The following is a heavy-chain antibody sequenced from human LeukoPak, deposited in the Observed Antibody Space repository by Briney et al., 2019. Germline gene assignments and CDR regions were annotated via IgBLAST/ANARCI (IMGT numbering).Heavy chain of an antibody. Sequence: GESLKISCKGSGYSSTSYWIGWVRQMPGKGLEWMGIIYPGDSDTRYSPSFQGQVTISADKSISTAYLQWSSLKASDTAMYYCARVQPTPLDAFDIWGQGTMVTVSS. J-gene: IGHJ3*02. V-gene: IGHV5-51*01. CDR1: GYSSTSYW. CDR3: ARVQPTPLDAFDI. CDR2: IYPGDSDT.